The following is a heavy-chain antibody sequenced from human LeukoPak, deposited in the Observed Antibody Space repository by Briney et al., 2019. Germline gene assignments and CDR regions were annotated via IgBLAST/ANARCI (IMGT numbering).Heavy chain of an antibody. Sequence: GASVKVSCKASGYTFTNYGISWVRQAPGQGLEWMGWISAYNGNTNYAQKLQGRVTMTTDTSTSTAYMELRSLRSDDTAVYYCAREGFTISPYYYMDVWGKGTTVTVSS. CDR2: ISAYNGNT. D-gene: IGHD3-3*01. V-gene: IGHV1-18*01. J-gene: IGHJ6*03. CDR3: AREGFTISPYYYMDV. CDR1: GYTFTNYG.